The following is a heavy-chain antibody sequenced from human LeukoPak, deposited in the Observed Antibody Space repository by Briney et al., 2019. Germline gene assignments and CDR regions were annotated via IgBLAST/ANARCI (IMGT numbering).Heavy chain of an antibody. CDR1: GYTFTGYY. CDR2: INPNSGGT. CDR3: ARDYYDSSDYNGYFQH. J-gene: IGHJ1*01. Sequence: GASVKVSCKASGYTFTGYYMHWVRQAPGQGLEWMGWINPNSGGTNYAQKFQGRVTMTRDTSISTAYMELRSLRSDDTAVYYCARDYYDSSDYNGYFQHWGQGTLVTVSS. D-gene: IGHD3-22*01. V-gene: IGHV1-2*02.